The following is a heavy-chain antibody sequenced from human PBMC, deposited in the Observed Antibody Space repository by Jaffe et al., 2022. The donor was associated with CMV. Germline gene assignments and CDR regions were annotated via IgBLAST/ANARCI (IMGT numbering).Heavy chain of an antibody. V-gene: IGHV3-11*01. CDR3: ARGQYNWNSIEKYYHYGMDV. Sequence: QVQLVESGGGLVKPGGSLGLSCAASGFLFSDYYMTWIRQAPGKGLEWLSYISTTGNTMYYADSVKGRFTVFRDNAKNSVYLQMNSLRAEDTAVYYCARGQYNWNSIEKYYHYGMDVWGQGTTVTVS. J-gene: IGHJ6*02. CDR2: ISTTGNTM. D-gene: IGHD1-7*01. CDR1: GFLFSDYY.